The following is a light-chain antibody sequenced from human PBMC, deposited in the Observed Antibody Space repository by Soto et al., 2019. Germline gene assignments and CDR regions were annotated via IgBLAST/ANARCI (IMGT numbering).Light chain of an antibody. Sequence: QSALTQPASVSGSPGQSITISCTGTSSDVGGYNYVSWYQQHPGKAPKLMTYEVSNRPSGVSNRFSGSKSANTASLTISGLPAEDEADYYCSSYTGSSTYVFGTGTKLTVL. CDR3: SSYTGSSTYV. J-gene: IGLJ1*01. CDR2: EVS. CDR1: SSDVGGYNY. V-gene: IGLV2-14*01.